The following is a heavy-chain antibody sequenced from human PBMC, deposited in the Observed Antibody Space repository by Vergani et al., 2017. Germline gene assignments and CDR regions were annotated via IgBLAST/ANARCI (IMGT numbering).Heavy chain of an antibody. Sequence: QVQLQESGPGLVKPSQTLSLTCTVSGGSISSGGYYWSWIRQHPGKGLEWIGYIYYSGSTYYNPSLKSRVTISVDTSKNQFSLKLSSVTAADTAVYYCARIPRSSGNYYGSGSYRAGQAFDIWGQGTMVTVSS. CDR3: ARIPRSSGNYYGSGSYRAGQAFDI. V-gene: IGHV4-31*03. D-gene: IGHD3-10*01. J-gene: IGHJ3*02. CDR1: GGSISSGGYY. CDR2: IYYSGST.